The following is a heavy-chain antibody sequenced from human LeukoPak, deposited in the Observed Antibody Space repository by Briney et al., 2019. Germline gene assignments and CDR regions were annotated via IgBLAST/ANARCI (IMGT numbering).Heavy chain of an antibody. CDR2: ITGRGGST. D-gene: IGHD3-3*01. V-gene: IGHV3-23*01. CDR3: AKDGGGSLEWLPPMDV. Sequence: PGGSLRLSCAASGFTFSSHAMGWVRQAPGKGLEWVSSITGRGGSTYYGDSVKGRFTIPRDNSKNTLYLQMNSLRAEDTAVYYCAKDGGGSLEWLPPMDVWGQGTTVTVSS. CDR1: GFTFSSHA. J-gene: IGHJ6*02.